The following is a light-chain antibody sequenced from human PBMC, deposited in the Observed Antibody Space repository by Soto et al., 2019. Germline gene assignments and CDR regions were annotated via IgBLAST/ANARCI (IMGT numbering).Light chain of an antibody. J-gene: IGKJ5*01. CDR3: QQRSNWPQIT. CDR1: QSVSSY. Sequence: EIVLPQSPATLPLSPGERATLSCRASQSVSSYLAWYQQKPGQAPRLLIYDASNRATGIPARFSGSGSGTDFTLTISSLEPEDFAVYYCQQRSNWPQITFGQGTRLEIK. V-gene: IGKV3-11*01. CDR2: DAS.